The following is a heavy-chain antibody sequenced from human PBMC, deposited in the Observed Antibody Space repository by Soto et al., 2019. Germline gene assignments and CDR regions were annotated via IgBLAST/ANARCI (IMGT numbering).Heavy chain of an antibody. V-gene: IGHV3-21*01. CDR2: ISSSSSYI. CDR3: ARVGAIWGSYLWDY. J-gene: IGHJ4*02. Sequence: EVQLVESGGGLVKPGGSLRLSCAASGFTFSSYSMNWVRQAPGKGLEWVSSISSSSSYIYYADSVKGRFTISRDNAKNSLYLQMKSLRAEDTAVYYCARVGAIWGSYLWDYWGQGTLVTVSS. D-gene: IGHD3-16*02. CDR1: GFTFSSYS.